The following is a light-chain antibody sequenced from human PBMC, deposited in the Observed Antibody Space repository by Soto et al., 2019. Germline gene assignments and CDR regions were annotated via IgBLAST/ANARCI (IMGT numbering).Light chain of an antibody. CDR3: QHYGDSPPSVT. V-gene: IGKV3-20*01. CDR1: QYINTR. Sequence: IVLTQSPATLSSFPGDRVTLSCRASQYINTRLAWYQHRPGQAPRLLIYQTSIRAAGIPARFSASGSGTDFTLTINRLEPEDFAVYYCQHYGDSPPSVTFGPGTKVDIK. CDR2: QTS. J-gene: IGKJ3*01.